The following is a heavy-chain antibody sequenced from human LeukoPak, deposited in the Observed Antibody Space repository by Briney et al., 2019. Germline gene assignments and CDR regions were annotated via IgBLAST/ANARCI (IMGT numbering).Heavy chain of an antibody. V-gene: IGHV4-38-2*01. Sequence: SETLSLTCAVSGYSISSGDYWGWIRQPPGKGLEWIGSIYHSGSTYYNSSLKSRVTISVDTSKRQFSLTLSSVTAADTAVYYCARNRSEPLGNGGSFDSWGQGTLVTVSS. CDR1: GYSISSGDY. CDR3: ARNRSEPLGNGGSFDS. D-gene: IGHD3-16*01. J-gene: IGHJ4*02. CDR2: IYHSGST.